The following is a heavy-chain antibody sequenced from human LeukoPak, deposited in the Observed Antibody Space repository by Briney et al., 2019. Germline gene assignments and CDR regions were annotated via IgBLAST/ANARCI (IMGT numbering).Heavy chain of an antibody. CDR3: AKDRDDSSTLFDS. D-gene: IGHD3-16*01. V-gene: IGHV3-23*01. CDR2: ISGSGGGT. CDR1: GFTFSSYA. J-gene: IGHJ4*02. Sequence: GGSPRLSCAASGFTFSSYAMSWVRRAPGKELPWVSSISGSGGGTYSADSVKGRFTISRDNSKNTLYLQMNSLRVEDTAVYYCAKDRDDSSTLFDSWGQGSLVTVPS.